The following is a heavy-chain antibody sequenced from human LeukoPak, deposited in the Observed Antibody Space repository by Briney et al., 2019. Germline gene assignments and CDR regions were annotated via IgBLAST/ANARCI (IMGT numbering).Heavy chain of an antibody. V-gene: IGHV3-7*01. CDR1: GFTFSGYW. CDR3: ARDRADGYNYGDYFDN. CDR2: IKQDGSEK. J-gene: IGHJ4*02. D-gene: IGHD5-18*01. Sequence: GGSLRLSCAASGFTFSGYWMGWVRQAPGKGLEWVANIKQDGSEKYYVDSVRGRFTISRDNAKNSQYLEMNSLRAEDTAVYYCARDRADGYNYGDYFDNWGQGTLVTVSS.